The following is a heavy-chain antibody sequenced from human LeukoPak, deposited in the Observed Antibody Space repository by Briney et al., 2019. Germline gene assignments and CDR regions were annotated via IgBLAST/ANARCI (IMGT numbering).Heavy chain of an antibody. Sequence: GGSLRLSCAASGFTFSDYSMNWVRQAPGKGLEWISYIGISSGNTKYADSVKGRCTISGDNAKNSLNSLRVEDTAVYYCARDHNYAFDNWGQGNLVTVSS. J-gene: IGHJ4*02. CDR3: ARDHNYAFDN. D-gene: IGHD1-1*01. CDR2: IGISSGNT. V-gene: IGHV3-48*04. CDR1: GFTFSDYS.